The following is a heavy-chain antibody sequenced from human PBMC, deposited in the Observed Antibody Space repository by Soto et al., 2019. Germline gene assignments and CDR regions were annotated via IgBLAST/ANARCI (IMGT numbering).Heavy chain of an antibody. CDR3: ARGTPTAAVPCIDF. D-gene: IGHD6-13*01. CDR1: GYTFTAYY. Sequence: QVQLVQSGAEVKKPGASVKVSCKASGYTFTAYYIHWVRQAPGQGLEWMGWINPNSRDTNNAQKFQGRVTMTRDASTRTTYMELSRLRSDDTAVYYCARGTPTAAVPCIDFWGHGTLVTVSS. V-gene: IGHV1-2*02. CDR2: INPNSRDT. J-gene: IGHJ4*01.